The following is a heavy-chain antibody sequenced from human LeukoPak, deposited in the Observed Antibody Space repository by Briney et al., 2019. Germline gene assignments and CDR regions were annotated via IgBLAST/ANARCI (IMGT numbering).Heavy chain of an antibody. Sequence: TLSLTYTVSGGSISSGGYYWTWIRQHPGKGLEWIGYIHYSGTTYYNPSLKSRLTISVDTSKNQFSLKLISVTAADTAVYYCARSGLTATGEFDFWGQGTLVTVSS. CDR3: ARSGLTATGEFDF. V-gene: IGHV4-31*03. D-gene: IGHD2-15*01. CDR2: IHYSGTT. J-gene: IGHJ4*02. CDR1: GGSISSGGYY.